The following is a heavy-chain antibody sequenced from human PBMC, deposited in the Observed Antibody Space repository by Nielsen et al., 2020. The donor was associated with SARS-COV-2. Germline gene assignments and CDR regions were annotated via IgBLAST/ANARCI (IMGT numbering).Heavy chain of an antibody. CDR1: GYTFTNYG. V-gene: IGHV1-18*01. J-gene: IGHJ3*02. CDR3: ARGKYDSSGYDAFDI. Sequence: ASVKVSCKASGYTFTNYGVNWVRQAPGQGLEWMGWINAYNGNTNYAQKFQGRVTMTRDTSISTAYMELSRLRSDDTAVYYCARGKYDSSGYDAFDIWGQGTMVTVSS. CDR2: INAYNGNT. D-gene: IGHD3-22*01.